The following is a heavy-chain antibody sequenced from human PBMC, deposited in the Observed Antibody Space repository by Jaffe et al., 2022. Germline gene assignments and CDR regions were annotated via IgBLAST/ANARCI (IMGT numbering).Heavy chain of an antibody. CDR3: TRARGMVRGLSRYYYVDV. V-gene: IGHV3-49*04. CDR2: IRSKPYGGTI. CDR1: GFTFGDYA. J-gene: IGHJ6*03. D-gene: IGHD3-10*01. Sequence: EVQLVESGGGLVQPGRSLRLSCTVSGFTFGDYAMSWVRQAPGKGLEGVGFIRSKPYGGTIEYAASVKGRFTISRDDSKSIAYLQMNSLKTEDTAVYYCTRARGMVRGLSRYYYVDVWGKGTTVTVSS.